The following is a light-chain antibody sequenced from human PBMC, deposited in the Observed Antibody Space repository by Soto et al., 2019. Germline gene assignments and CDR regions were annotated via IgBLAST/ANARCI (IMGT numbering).Light chain of an antibody. Sequence: EIVMTQSPATLSVSPGERATLSCRASHSVSSNLAWYQQKPGQAPRLLIYGASTRATGIPARFSGSWSGTDFTLTISSLQSEDFPAYYCQQYNTSPYTFGQGTKLYIK. CDR3: QQYNTSPYT. V-gene: IGKV3D-15*01. CDR2: GAS. CDR1: HSVSSN. J-gene: IGKJ2*01.